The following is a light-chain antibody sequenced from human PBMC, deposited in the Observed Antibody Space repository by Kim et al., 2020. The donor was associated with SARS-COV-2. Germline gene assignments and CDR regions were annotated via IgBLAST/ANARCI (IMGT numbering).Light chain of an antibody. J-gene: IGLJ2*01. CDR3: QAWDSNTAWI. CDR1: QLGDKY. Sequence: SYELTQPVSMSVSPGQTASITCSGDQLGDKYVSWYQQKPGQSPVMIIFQDKKRPSGIPERFSGSNSGNTATLTISGTQAVDEADYYCQAWDSNTAWIFGGGTQLTVL. V-gene: IGLV3-1*01. CDR2: QDK.